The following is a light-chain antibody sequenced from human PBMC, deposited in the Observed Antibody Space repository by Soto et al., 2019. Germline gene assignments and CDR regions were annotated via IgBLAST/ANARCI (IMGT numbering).Light chain of an antibody. CDR1: QSVSSY. Sequence: LVLTQSPATLSLSPGERATLSCRASQSVSSYLAWYQQKPGQAPRLLIYDASSRTTGIPARFSCSGSGTDFTLTISSLEPEDFAVYYCQQRSIPITFGQGTRLEIK. CDR2: DAS. J-gene: IGKJ5*01. V-gene: IGKV3-11*01. CDR3: QQRSIPIT.